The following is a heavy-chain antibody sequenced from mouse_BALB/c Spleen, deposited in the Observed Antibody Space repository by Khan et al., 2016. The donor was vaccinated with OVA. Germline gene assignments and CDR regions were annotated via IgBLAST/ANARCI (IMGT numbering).Heavy chain of an antibody. V-gene: IGHV1-20*02. Sequence: VQLQQSGPELVKPGASVKISCTASGYSFTGYFMNWVMQSHGKSLEWIGRINPHIGEAFYNQKFKGKATLTVDESSSTAHMELRSLASEDSSVYYCARKNVCDFDYWGPGTTLTVSS. J-gene: IGHJ2*01. CDR1: GYSFTGYF. CDR2: INPHIGEA. CDR3: ARKNVCDFDY.